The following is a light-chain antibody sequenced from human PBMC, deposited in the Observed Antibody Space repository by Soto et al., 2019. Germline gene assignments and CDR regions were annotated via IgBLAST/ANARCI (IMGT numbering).Light chain of an antibody. J-gene: IGLJ2*01. CDR2: EVS. V-gene: IGLV2-14*01. CDR1: SSDVGGYNY. CDR3: SSYTSSSPHVV. Sequence: QSALTQLASVSGSPGQSITISCTGTSSDVGGYNYVSWYQQHSGKAPKLMIYEVSNRPSGVSNRFSGSKSGNTASLTISGLQAEDEADYYCSSYTSSSPHVVFGGGTKLTVL.